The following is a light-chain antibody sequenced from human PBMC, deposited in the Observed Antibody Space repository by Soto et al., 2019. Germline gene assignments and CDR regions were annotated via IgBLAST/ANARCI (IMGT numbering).Light chain of an antibody. CDR1: SSNIGSNY. CDR2: RNS. J-gene: IGLJ1*01. V-gene: IGLV1-47*01. Sequence: QSVLTQPPSASGTPGQRVTMSCSGSSSNIGSNYVYWYQQLPGTAPNLLIYRNSQRPSGVPDRFSGSKSGTSASLAISGLRAEDEADYYCASWDDSVSVHFFGAGTKLTVL. CDR3: ASWDDSVSVHF.